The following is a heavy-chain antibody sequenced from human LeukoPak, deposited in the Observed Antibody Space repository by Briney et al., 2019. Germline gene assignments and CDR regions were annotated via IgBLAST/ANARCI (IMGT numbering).Heavy chain of an antibody. V-gene: IGHV1-2*02. CDR3: ARDGPDSSGYYYGPADY. CDR2: INPNSGGT. J-gene: IGHJ4*02. Sequence: GASVKVSCKASGYTFTGYYMHWVRQAPGQGLEWMGWINPNSGGTNYAQKFQGRVTMTRDTSISTAYTELSRLRSDDTAVYYCARDGPDSSGYYYGPADYWGQGTLVTVSS. CDR1: GYTFTGYY. D-gene: IGHD3-22*01.